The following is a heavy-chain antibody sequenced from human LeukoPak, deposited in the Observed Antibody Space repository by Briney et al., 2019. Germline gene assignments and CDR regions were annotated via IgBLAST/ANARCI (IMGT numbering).Heavy chain of an antibody. V-gene: IGHV3-30*02. CDR3: ARNRAAAGDWLDP. CDR1: GFTFSAYG. Sequence: GGSLRLSCAASGFTFSAYGVHWVRQAPGKGLERLAFIRYDGRIKNYADSVKGRFTIPRDNSKNTLYLQMNSLTTEDTSLYYCARNRAAAGDWLDPWGQGTLVIVSS. D-gene: IGHD6-13*01. J-gene: IGHJ5*02. CDR2: IRYDGRIK.